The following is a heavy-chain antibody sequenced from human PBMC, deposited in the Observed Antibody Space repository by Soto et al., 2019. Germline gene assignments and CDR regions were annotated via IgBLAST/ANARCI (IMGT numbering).Heavy chain of an antibody. D-gene: IGHD6-13*01. CDR2: IYYSGST. CDR3: ARSSLSSSWSYYYGMDV. Sequence: SETLSLTCTVSGGSISSGGYYWSWIRQHPGKGLEWIGYIYYSGSTYYNPSLKSRVTISVDTSKNQFSLKLSSVTAADTAVYYCARSSLSSSWSYYYGMDVWGQGTTVTVSS. V-gene: IGHV4-31*03. CDR1: GGSISSGGYY. J-gene: IGHJ6*02.